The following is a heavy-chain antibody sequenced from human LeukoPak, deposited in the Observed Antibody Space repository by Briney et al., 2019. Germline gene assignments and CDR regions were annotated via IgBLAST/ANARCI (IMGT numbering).Heavy chain of an antibody. CDR1: GYIFSKYG. CDR2: IGAFSGNT. J-gene: IGHJ4*02. D-gene: IGHD3-22*01. Sequence: ALVKVSCKAAGYIFSKYGFTCVRQAPGQGLKGRGGIGAFSGNTNYAQKLPGRLTMTTETPTNTAYLEMRSLTADDTAVYYCARGTEADSSGSNGFFSSHYWGQGTPVTVSS. CDR3: ARGTEADSSGSNGFFSSHY. V-gene: IGHV1-18*01.